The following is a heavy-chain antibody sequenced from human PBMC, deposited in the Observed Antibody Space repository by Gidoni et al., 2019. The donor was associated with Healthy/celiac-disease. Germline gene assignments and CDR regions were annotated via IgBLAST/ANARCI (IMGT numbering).Heavy chain of an antibody. J-gene: IGHJ6*02. D-gene: IGHD5-12*01. CDR3: ASLFRWVANQQAYGMDV. Sequence: QVQLVESGGGLVKPGGSLRRSCATSGFTFSDYYMSWIRQAPGKGLEWVSYISSSGSTIYYADSVKGRLTISRDNAKNSLYLQMNSLRAEDTAVYYCASLFRWVANQQAYGMDVWGQGTTVTVSS. CDR1: GFTFSDYY. CDR2: ISSSGSTI. V-gene: IGHV3-11*01.